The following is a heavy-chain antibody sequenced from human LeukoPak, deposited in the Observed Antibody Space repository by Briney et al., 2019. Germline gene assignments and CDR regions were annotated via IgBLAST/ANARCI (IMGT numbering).Heavy chain of an antibody. CDR2: INHSGST. J-gene: IGHJ4*02. V-gene: IGHV4-34*01. CDR1: GGSISSYY. D-gene: IGHD3-3*01. CDR3: ARHGIARTFDY. Sequence: SETLSLTCTVSGGSISSYYWNWIRQPPGKGLEWIGEINHSGSTNYNPSLKSRVTISVDTSKNQFSLKLSSVTAADTAVYYCARHGIARTFDYWGQGTLVTVSS.